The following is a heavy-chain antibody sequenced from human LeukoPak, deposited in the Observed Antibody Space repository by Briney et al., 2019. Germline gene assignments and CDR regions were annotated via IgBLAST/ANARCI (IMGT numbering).Heavy chain of an antibody. CDR2: INPSGGST. Sequence: ASVKVSCKASGYTFTSYYMHWVRQAPGQGLEWMGIINPSGGSTSYAQKFQGRVTMTEDTSTDTAYMELSSLRSEDTAVYYCASKLGTYYYYMDVWGKGTTVTVSS. CDR1: GYTFTSYY. D-gene: IGHD7-27*01. CDR3: ASKLGTYYYYMDV. V-gene: IGHV1-46*01. J-gene: IGHJ6*03.